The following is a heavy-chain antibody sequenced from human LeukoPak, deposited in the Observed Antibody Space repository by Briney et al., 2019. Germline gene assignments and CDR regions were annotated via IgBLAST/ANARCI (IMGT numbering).Heavy chain of an antibody. CDR2: LNHSGST. D-gene: IGHD5-12*01. J-gene: IGHJ4*02. CDR3: ARGGRGYAHGY. V-gene: IGHV4-34*01. CDR1: GGSFSGYY. Sequence: PSETLSLTCAVSGGSFSGYYWSWIRQPPGKGLEWIGELNHSGSTNYNPSLKSRVTISVDTSMNHYSLKLNTVTAADTAVYYCARGGRGYAHGYWGQGTLVTVSS.